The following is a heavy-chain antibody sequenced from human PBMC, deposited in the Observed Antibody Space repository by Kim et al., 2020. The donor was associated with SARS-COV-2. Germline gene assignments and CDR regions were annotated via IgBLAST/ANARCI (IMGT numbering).Heavy chain of an antibody. V-gene: IGHV3-7*01. J-gene: IGHJ4*02. CDR3: AREGYSSSLNDY. D-gene: IGHD6-6*01. Sequence: YYVDSVKGRFTISRDNAKNSLYLQMNSLRAEDTAVYYCAREGYSSSLNDYWGQGTLVTVSS.